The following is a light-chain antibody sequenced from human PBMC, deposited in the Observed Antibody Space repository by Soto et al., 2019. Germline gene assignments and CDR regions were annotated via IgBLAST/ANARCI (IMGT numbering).Light chain of an antibody. CDR1: SSDVGGYDY. V-gene: IGLV2-11*01. Sequence: QSALTQPRSVSGSPGQSVTISCTGTSSDVGGYDYVPWYQQHPGKAPKVIIYDVSKRPSGVPDRFSGSKSGNTASLTISGLQTEDESDYYCCSYAGRYILVFGGGTKLTVL. J-gene: IGLJ2*01. CDR2: DVS. CDR3: CSYAGRYILV.